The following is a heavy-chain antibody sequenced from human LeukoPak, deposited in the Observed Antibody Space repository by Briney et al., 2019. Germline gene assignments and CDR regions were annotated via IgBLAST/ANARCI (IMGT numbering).Heavy chain of an antibody. J-gene: IGHJ4*02. CDR2: ISSSSTYI. D-gene: IGHD3-3*02. Sequence: GGSLRLSCAASGFTFSTYSMYWVRQAPGKGLGWVSSISSSSTYIDYADSVKGRFTISRDNAKNSLYLQMNSLRAEDTAVYYCATLAALFDNWGQGTLVTVSS. CDR1: GFTFSTYS. V-gene: IGHV3-21*01. CDR3: ATLAALFDN.